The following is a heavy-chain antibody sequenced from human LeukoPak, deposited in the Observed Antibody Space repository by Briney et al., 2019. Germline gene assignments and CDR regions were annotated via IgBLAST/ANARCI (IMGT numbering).Heavy chain of an antibody. CDR2: ISYDGSNK. D-gene: IGHD3-10*01. J-gene: IGHJ3*02. Sequence: GGSLRLSCAASGFTFSSYGMHWVRQAPGKGLEWVAVISYDGSNKYYADSVKGRFTISRDNSKNTLYLQMNSLRAEDTAVYYCATPITMVRGVAITGAFDIWGQGTMVTVSS. V-gene: IGHV3-30*03. CDR3: ATPITMVRGVAITGAFDI. CDR1: GFTFSSYG.